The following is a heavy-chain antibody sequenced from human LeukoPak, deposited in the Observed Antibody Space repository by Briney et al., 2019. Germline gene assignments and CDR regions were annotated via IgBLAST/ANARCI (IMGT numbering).Heavy chain of an antibody. Sequence: GGSLRLSCAASGFTLSGFWMSWVRRPPGKGLEWVANIKQDGSEKYYVDSVKGRFTISRDNAKNSVYLQMNSLRVEDTAVYYCARGLLWLFGGQGTLVTVSS. D-gene: IGHD3-10*01. CDR1: GFTLSGFW. V-gene: IGHV3-7*01. J-gene: IGHJ4*02. CDR2: IKQDGSEK. CDR3: ARGLLWLF.